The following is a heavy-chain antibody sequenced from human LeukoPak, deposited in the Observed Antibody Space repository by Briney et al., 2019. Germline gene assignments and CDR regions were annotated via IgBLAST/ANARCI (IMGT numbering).Heavy chain of an antibody. V-gene: IGHV4-39*07. Sequence: PSETLSLTCTLSGGSISSSTFHWAWIRQPPGKRLQWIGSIYYSGTTYYNPSLKSRVTISVDTSKNQFSLKLSSVTAADTAVYYCVGGSYRAFADVWGKGTTVTVSS. CDR1: GGSISSSTFH. CDR2: IYYSGTT. CDR3: VGGSYRAFADV. D-gene: IGHD1-26*01. J-gene: IGHJ6*04.